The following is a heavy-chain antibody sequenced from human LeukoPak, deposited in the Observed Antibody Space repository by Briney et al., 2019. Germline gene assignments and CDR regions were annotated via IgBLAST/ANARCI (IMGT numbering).Heavy chain of an antibody. CDR3: VSFYETY. D-gene: IGHD2/OR15-2a*01. V-gene: IGHV3-30*03. CDR1: GFTFSSCG. CDR2: ISYDGSNK. J-gene: IGHJ4*02. Sequence: PGGSLRLSCAASGFTFSSCGMHWVRQAPGKGLEWVAVISYDGSNKYYADSVKGRFTISRDNSKNTLYLQMNSLRAEDTAVYYCVSFYETYWGRGTLVTVSS.